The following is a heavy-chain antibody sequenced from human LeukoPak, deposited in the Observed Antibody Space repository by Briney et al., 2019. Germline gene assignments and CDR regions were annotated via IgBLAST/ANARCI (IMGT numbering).Heavy chain of an antibody. CDR1: GYTFTGYY. CDR3: ARSDDYGAYAFFDY. J-gene: IGHJ4*02. V-gene: IGHV1-2*02. CDR2: INPNSGGT. Sequence: ASVNVSCKASGYTFTGYYIHWVRQAPGQGLEWMGWINPNSGGTNYAQKFQGRVTMTRDTSISTAYMEVSRLRSDDTAVYYCARSDDYGAYAFFDYWGQGTLVTVSS. D-gene: IGHD4-17*01.